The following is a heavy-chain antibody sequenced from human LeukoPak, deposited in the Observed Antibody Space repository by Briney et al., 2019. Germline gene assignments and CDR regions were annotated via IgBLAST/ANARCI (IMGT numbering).Heavy chain of an antibody. Sequence: GGSLRLSCAASGFTFSSYEMNWVRQAPGKGLEWVSYISSSGSTIYYADSVKGRFTFSRDNAKNSLYLQMNSLRAEDTAVYYCARVGIQRYFDYWGQGTLVTVSS. CDR3: ARVGIQRYFDY. J-gene: IGHJ4*02. CDR2: ISSSGSTI. CDR1: GFTFSSYE. D-gene: IGHD5-18*01. V-gene: IGHV3-48*03.